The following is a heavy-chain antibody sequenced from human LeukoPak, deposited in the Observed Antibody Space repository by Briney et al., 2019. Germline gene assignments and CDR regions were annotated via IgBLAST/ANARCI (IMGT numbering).Heavy chain of an antibody. Sequence: PSETLSLTCAASGGSISSGGYSWSWIRQPPGKGLEWIGYIYHSRSTYYNPSLKSPVTISVDRSKNQFSLKLSSVTAADTAVYYCARAATVTGGPIVYWGQGNLVTVSP. CDR3: ARAATVTGGPIVY. CDR2: IYHSRST. V-gene: IGHV4-30-2*01. D-gene: IGHD4-17*01. CDR1: GGSISSGGYS. J-gene: IGHJ4*02.